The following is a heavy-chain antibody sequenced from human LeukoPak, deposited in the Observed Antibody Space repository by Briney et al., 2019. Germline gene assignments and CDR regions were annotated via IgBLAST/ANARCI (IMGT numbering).Heavy chain of an antibody. D-gene: IGHD6-13*01. CDR1: GGSFSGYY. Sequence: SETLSLTCAVYGGSFSGYYWSWIRQPPGKGLEWIGSIYYSGSTYYNPSLKSRVTISVDTSKNQFSLKLSSVTAADTAVYYCARQSGPYSSRWFDYWGQGTLVTVSS. CDR3: ARQSGPYSSRWFDY. V-gene: IGHV4-34*01. CDR2: IYYSGST. J-gene: IGHJ4*02.